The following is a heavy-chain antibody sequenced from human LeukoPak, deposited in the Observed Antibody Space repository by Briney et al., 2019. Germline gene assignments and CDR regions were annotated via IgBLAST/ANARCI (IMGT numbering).Heavy chain of an antibody. Sequence: PSETLSLTCIISDDSISSSTYYWGWIRQPPGKGLEWIGSIYYSGSTYYNPSLKSRVTISVDTSKNQFSLKLSSVTAADTAVYYCARHADTFGGVIVPYFDYWGQGTLVTVSS. D-gene: IGHD3-16*02. CDR1: DDSISSSTYY. J-gene: IGHJ4*02. V-gene: IGHV4-39*01. CDR3: ARHADTFGGVIVPYFDY. CDR2: IYYSGST.